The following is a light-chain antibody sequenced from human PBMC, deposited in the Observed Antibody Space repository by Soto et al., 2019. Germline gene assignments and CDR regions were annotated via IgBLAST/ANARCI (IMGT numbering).Light chain of an antibody. CDR2: DVN. Sequence: QSALTQPASVSGSPGQSITSYCTGTSSDIGAYNFVSWYQQHPGKAPKLMLYDVNIRPSGVSNRFSGSKSGNTASLTISGLKAEDEADYYCTSWTTSNTMIFGGATKLTVL. CDR3: TSWTTSNTMI. CDR1: SSDIGAYNF. J-gene: IGLJ2*01. V-gene: IGLV2-14*03.